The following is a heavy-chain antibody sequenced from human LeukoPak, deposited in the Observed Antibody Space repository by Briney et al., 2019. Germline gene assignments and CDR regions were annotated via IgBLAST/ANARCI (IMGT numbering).Heavy chain of an antibody. J-gene: IGHJ4*02. D-gene: IGHD2-15*01. CDR1: GYTFTSNY. CDR2: ISAYNGNT. V-gene: IGHV1-18*04. CDR3: ARDTEVVAAEFDY. Sequence: GASVKVSCKAFGYTFTSNYMHWVRQAPGQGLEWMGWISAYNGNTNYAQKLQGRVTMTTDTSTSTAYMELRSLRSDDTAVYYCARDTEVVAAEFDYWGQGTLVTVSS.